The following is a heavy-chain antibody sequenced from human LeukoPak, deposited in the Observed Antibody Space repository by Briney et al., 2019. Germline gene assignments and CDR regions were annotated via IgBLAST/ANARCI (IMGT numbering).Heavy chain of an antibody. V-gene: IGHV4-59*01. CDR1: GGSISRYY. J-gene: IGHJ5*02. D-gene: IGHD2-21*02. Sequence: SETLSLTCTVSGGSISRYYWSWIRQPPGKGLEWIGYIYYSGSTNYNPSLKSRVTISVDTSKNQFSLKLSSVTAADTAVYYCARARGVAVTTIIANWFDPWGQGTLVTVSS. CDR3: ARARGVAVTTIIANWFDP. CDR2: IYYSGST.